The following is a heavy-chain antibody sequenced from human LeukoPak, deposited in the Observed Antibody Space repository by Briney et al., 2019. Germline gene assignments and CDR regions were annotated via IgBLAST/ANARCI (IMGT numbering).Heavy chain of an antibody. D-gene: IGHD3-10*01. CDR2: VSGSGDST. V-gene: IGHV3-23*01. Sequence: PGGSLILSCAASGFTFSSYAMSWVRQAPRGRLEWVFTVSGSGDSTYYADSAKGRFTLSRDNSKNTLSLQMNSLRAEDTALYYCAKSYNYGSGSYYNHFDSWGQGTLVTVSS. CDR3: AKSYNYGSGSYYNHFDS. J-gene: IGHJ4*02. CDR1: GFTFSSYA.